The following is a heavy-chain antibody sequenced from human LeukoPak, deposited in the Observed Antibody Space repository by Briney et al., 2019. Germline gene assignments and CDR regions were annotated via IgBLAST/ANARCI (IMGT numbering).Heavy chain of an antibody. CDR2: IRYDGSNK. CDR3: AKDREAAQTFDAFDI. D-gene: IGHD6-25*01. CDR1: GFTFSSYG. J-gene: IGHJ3*02. V-gene: IGHV3-30*02. Sequence: GGSLRLSCAASGFTFSSYGMLWVRQAPGKGLEWVAFIRYDGSNKYYADSVKGRFTISRDNSKNTLYLQMNSLRAEDTAVYYCAKDREAAQTFDAFDIWGQGTMVTVSS.